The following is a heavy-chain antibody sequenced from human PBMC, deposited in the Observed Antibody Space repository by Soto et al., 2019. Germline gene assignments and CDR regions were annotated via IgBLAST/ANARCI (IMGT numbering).Heavy chain of an antibody. D-gene: IGHD6-13*01. V-gene: IGHV3-23*01. Sequence: GGSLRLSCAASGFTFSSYAMSWVRQAPGKGLEWVSAISGSGGSTYYADSVKGRFTISRDNSKNTLYLQMNSLRAEDTAVYYCAKVGGYSSSWPNWFDPWGQGTLVTVSS. CDR1: GFTFSSYA. CDR3: AKVGGYSSSWPNWFDP. J-gene: IGHJ5*02. CDR2: ISGSGGST.